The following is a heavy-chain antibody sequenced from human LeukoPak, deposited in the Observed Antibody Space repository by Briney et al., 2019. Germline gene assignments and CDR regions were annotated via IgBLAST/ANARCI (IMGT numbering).Heavy chain of an antibody. CDR3: AKDPSAVAGSDAFDI. D-gene: IGHD6-19*01. J-gene: IGHJ3*02. Sequence: GGSLRLSCAASGFTFSSYSMNWVRQAPGKGLEWVSYITSSSSIIYYGDSVKGRFTVSRDNAKNSLYLQMNSLRAEDTAVYYCAKDPSAVAGSDAFDIWGQGTMVTVSS. CDR2: ITSSSSII. CDR1: GFTFSSYS. V-gene: IGHV3-48*01.